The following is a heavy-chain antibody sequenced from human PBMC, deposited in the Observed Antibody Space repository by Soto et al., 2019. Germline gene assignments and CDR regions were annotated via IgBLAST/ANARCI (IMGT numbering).Heavy chain of an antibody. J-gene: IGHJ3*02. V-gene: IGHV2-5*02. CDR2: IYWDDDK. Sequence: QITLKESGSTLVKPTQTLTLTCTFSGFSLSTSGVGVGWIRQPPGKALEWLALIYWDDDKRYSPSLKSRLTITKDTSKNHVVLTMINMDPVNTATYFCAHRPPYGSGSYGAFAIWGQGTMVTVS. CDR3: AHRPPYGSGSYGAFAI. D-gene: IGHD3-10*01. CDR1: GFSLSTSGVG.